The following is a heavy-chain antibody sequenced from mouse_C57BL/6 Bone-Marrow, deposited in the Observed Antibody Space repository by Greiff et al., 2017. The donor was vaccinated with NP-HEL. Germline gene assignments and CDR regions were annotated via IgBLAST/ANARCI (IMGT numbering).Heavy chain of an antibody. CDR2: ISYSGST. V-gene: IGHV3-8*01. CDR3: ARSPLWLRRNYYAMDY. D-gene: IGHD2-2*01. J-gene: IGHJ4*01. CDR1: GYSITSDY. Sequence: EVKLVESGPGLAQPSQTLSLTCSVTGYSITSDYWNWIRKFPGNKLEYMGYISYSGSTYYNPSLKSRISITRDTSKNQYYLQLNSVTTEDTATYYCARSPLWLRRNYYAMDYWGQGTSVTVSS.